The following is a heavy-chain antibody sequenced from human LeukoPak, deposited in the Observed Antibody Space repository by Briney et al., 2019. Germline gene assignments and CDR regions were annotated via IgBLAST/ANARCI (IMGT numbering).Heavy chain of an antibody. CDR1: RFTFSSYA. Sequence: GGSLRLSCTASRFTFSSYAISWVRQAPGKGLEWVSAISGSGGSTYYADSVKRRFTISRDNSKNTLYLQMNSLRAEDTAVYYCAKEGALWFGELLFDYWGQGTLVTVSS. CDR2: ISGSGGST. CDR3: AKEGALWFGELLFDY. V-gene: IGHV3-23*01. D-gene: IGHD3-10*01. J-gene: IGHJ4*02.